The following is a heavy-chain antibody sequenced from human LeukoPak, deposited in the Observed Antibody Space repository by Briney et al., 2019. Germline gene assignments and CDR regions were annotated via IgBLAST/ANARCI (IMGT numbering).Heavy chain of an antibody. Sequence: GGSLRLSCAASGFTFSRSPTHWLRQAPGQGLEWVAVLSYDGSIKSYADSVKGRFTISRDTSKNTLYLQMNSLRAEDTAVYYCARDLVAGSPDYFDYWGQGTLVTVSS. J-gene: IGHJ4*02. CDR2: LSYDGSIK. V-gene: IGHV3-30-3*01. CDR3: ARDLVAGSPDYFDY. CDR1: GFTFSRSP. D-gene: IGHD6-19*01.